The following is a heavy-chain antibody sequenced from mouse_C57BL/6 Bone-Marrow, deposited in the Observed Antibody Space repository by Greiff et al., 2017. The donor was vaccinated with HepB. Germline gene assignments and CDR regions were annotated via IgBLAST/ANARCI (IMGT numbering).Heavy chain of an antibody. CDR2: IHPSDSDT. J-gene: IGHJ2*01. Sequence: GEERGKKGEEVKGEGKEEGERFKRDGRKWVKQRPGQGCEWIGRIHPSDSDTNYNQKFKGKATLTVDKSSSTAYMQLSSLTSEDSAVYYCAIRGYWGQGTTLTVSS. V-gene: IGHV1-74*01. CDR1: GERFKRDG. CDR3: AIRGY.